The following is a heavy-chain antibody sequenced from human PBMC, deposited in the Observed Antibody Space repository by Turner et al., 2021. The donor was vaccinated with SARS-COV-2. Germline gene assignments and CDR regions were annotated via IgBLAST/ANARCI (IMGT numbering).Heavy chain of an antibody. CDR1: GLPFSSYA. CDR2: IYSGGSR. J-gene: IGHJ4*02. Sequence: EVQLLESGGGLLQPGGSLSLPCPASGLPFSSYARSWFRQDPGKGREWVSVIYSGGSRYYADSVKGRFTITRHNYKNTLYLQMNSMRAEDTAVYYCESSSGYSGSWYLKNWGQGTLVTVSS. D-gene: IGHD6-13*01. CDR3: ESSSGYSGSWYLKN. V-gene: IGHV3-23*03.